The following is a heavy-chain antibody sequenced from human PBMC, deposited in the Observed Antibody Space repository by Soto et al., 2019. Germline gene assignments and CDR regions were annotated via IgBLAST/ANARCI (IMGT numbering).Heavy chain of an antibody. CDR1: GDSVSSGDYY. Sequence: ETMSLTCSVSGDSVSSGDYYWSWIRQPPGKGLEWIGHVYFSGSTNYIPSLKSRLTMSVDTAKNQFSLKLNSVTAADTAVYYCARIPVDTYMIYWSVPWGQGTQVTVS. CDR2: VYFSGST. D-gene: IGHD3-16*01. V-gene: IGHV4-61*08. J-gene: IGHJ5*02. CDR3: ARIPVDTYMIYWSVP.